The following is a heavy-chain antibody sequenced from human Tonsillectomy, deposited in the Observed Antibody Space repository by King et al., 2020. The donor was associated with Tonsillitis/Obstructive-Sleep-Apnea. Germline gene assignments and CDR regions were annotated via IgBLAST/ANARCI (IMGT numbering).Heavy chain of an antibody. J-gene: IGHJ4*02. CDR2: IYYSGST. D-gene: IGHD5-24*01. V-gene: IGHV4-39*01. CDR3: ARHDGDGYNNYFDY. CDR1: GGSISSSSYY. Sequence: QLQESGPGLVKPSETLSLTCTVSGGSISSSSYYWGWIRQPPGKVLEWIGSIYYSGSTYYNPSLKSRVTISVDTSKNQFSLKLSSVTAADTAVYYCARHDGDGYNNYFDYWGQGTLVTVSS.